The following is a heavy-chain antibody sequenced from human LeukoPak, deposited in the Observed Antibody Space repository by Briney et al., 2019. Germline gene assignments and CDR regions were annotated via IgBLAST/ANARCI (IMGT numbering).Heavy chain of an antibody. CDR3: AKDLLYYDILIHPSDWFDP. Sequence: PSETLSLTCAVYGGSFSGYYWSWIRQPPGKGLEWIGEINHSGSTNYNPSLKSRVTISVDTSKNQFSLKLSSVTAADTAVYYCAKDLLYYDILIHPSDWFDPWGQGTLVTVSS. V-gene: IGHV4-34*01. J-gene: IGHJ5*02. CDR1: GGSFSGYY. CDR2: INHSGST. D-gene: IGHD3-9*01.